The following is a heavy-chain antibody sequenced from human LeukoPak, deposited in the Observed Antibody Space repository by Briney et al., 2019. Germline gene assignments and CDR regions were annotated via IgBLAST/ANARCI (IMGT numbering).Heavy chain of an antibody. CDR1: GGSFSDYY. CDR3: ARVVVGATTASVFDY. V-gene: IGHV4-59*01. D-gene: IGHD1-26*01. CDR2: IYYSGST. J-gene: IGHJ4*02. Sequence: PSETLSLTCAVYGGSFSDYYWSWIRQPPGKGLEWIGYIYYSGSTNYNPSLKSRVTISVDTSKNQFSLKLSSVTAADTAVYYCARVVVGATTASVFDYWGQGTLVTVSS.